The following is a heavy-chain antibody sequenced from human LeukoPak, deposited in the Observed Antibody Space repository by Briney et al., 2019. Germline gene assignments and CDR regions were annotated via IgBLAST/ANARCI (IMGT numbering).Heavy chain of an antibody. J-gene: IGHJ6*03. CDR2: IYTSGST. CDR3: AREYSSSSEPYYYYMDV. CDR1: GGSISSYY. D-gene: IGHD6-6*01. Sequence: SETLSLTCTISGGSISSYYWSWIRQPAGKGLEWIGRIYTSGSTNYNPSLKSRVTMSVDTSKNQFSLKLSSVTAADTAVYYCAREYSSSSEPYYYYMDVWGKGNTVTVSS. V-gene: IGHV4-4*07.